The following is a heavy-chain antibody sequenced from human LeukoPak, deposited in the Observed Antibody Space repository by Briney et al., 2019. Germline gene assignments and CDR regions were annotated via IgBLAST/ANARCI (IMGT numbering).Heavy chain of an antibody. CDR2: ISYDGSNK. Sequence: GGSLRLSCAASGFTFNTYGMHWVRQAPGKGLEWVAVISYDGSNKYYADSVKGRFTISRDNSKNTLYLQMNSLRDEDTAVYYSAKDQSYYYASGSNYNWFDPWGQGTLVTVSS. D-gene: IGHD3-10*01. V-gene: IGHV3-30*18. CDR1: GFTFNTYG. J-gene: IGHJ5*02. CDR3: AKDQSYYYASGSNYNWFDP.